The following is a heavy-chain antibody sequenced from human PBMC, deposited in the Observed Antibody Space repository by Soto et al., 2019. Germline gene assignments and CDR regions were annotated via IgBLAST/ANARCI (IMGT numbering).Heavy chain of an antibody. J-gene: IGHJ6*02. CDR2: IYYSGST. Sequence: SETLSLTCTVSGGSISSYYWSWIRQPPGKGLEWIGYIYYSGSTNYNPSLKSRVTISVDTSKNQFSLKLSSVTAADTAVYYCARGSESSIFGVVTNYYYYGMDVWGQGTTVTV. D-gene: IGHD3-3*01. V-gene: IGHV4-59*01. CDR1: GGSISSYY. CDR3: ARGSESSIFGVVTNYYYYGMDV.